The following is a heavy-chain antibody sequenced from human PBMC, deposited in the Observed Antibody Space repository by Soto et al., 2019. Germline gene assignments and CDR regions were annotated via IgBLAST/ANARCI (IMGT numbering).Heavy chain of an antibody. D-gene: IGHD4-17*01. CDR2: IYYSGST. CDR1: GGSISSGGYY. Sequence: QVQLQESGPGLVKPSQTLSLTCTVSGGSISSGGYYWSWIRQQPGKGLEWIGYIYYSGSTYYNPSLKSRVTISVDTSKNQFSLKLSSVTAADTAVYYCARDPITVTSYYYGMDVWGQGTTVTVSS. J-gene: IGHJ6*02. CDR3: ARDPITVTSYYYGMDV. V-gene: IGHV4-31*03.